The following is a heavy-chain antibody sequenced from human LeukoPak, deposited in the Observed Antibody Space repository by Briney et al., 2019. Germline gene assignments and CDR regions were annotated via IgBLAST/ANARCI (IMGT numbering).Heavy chain of an antibody. CDR2: IYYSGST. CDR1: GGSISSGGYY. J-gene: IGHJ5*02. Sequence: SQTLSLTCTVSGGSISSGGYYWSWIRQHPGKGLEWIGYIYYSGSTYYNPSLKSRVTISVDTSKNQFSLKLSSVTAADTAEYYCARAWSKDGDSWWFDPWGQGTLVTVSS. D-gene: IGHD2-8*02. CDR3: ARAWSKDGDSWWFDP. V-gene: IGHV4-31*03.